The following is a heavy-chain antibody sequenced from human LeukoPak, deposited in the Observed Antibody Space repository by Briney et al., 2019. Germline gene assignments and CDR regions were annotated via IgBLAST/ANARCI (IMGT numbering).Heavy chain of an antibody. J-gene: IGHJ4*02. V-gene: IGHV3-66*02. CDR3: AKDPPRSGLDS. CDR2: IYSGGST. D-gene: IGHD6-19*01. CDR1: GFTVSSNY. Sequence: GGSLRLSCAASGFTVSSNYMSWVRQAPGEGLGWVSVIYSGGSTYYADSVKGRFTISRDNSKNTLYLQMNSLKAEDTAVYYCAKDPPRSGLDSWGQGTLVTVSS.